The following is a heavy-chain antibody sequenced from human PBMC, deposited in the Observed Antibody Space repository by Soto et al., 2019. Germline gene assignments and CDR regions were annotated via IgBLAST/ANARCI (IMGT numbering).Heavy chain of an antibody. Sequence: QVQLQESGPGLVKPSETLSLTCTVSGGSVSSGSYYWSWIRQPPGKGLEWIGYIYYSGSTNYNPSLKSRVTISVDTSKNQFSLKLSSVTAADTAVYYCARDGWAARLPRGGVTEDWFDPWGQGTLVTVSS. V-gene: IGHV4-61*01. CDR3: ARDGWAARLPRGGVTEDWFDP. CDR1: GGSVSSGSYY. D-gene: IGHD6-6*01. CDR2: IYYSGST. J-gene: IGHJ5*02.